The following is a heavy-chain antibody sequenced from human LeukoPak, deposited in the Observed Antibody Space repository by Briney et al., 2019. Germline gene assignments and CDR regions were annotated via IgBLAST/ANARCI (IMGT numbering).Heavy chain of an antibody. D-gene: IGHD2-2*01. J-gene: IGHJ3*02. Sequence: PGGSLRLSCAASGFTFSSYSMNWVRQAPGKGLEWVSSISSSSSYIYYADSVKGRFTISRDNAKNSLYLQINSLRAEDTAVYYCARDLGIGSSTSYGDIWGQGTMVTVSS. V-gene: IGHV3-21*01. CDR1: GFTFSSYS. CDR3: ARDLGIGSSTSYGDI. CDR2: ISSSSSYI.